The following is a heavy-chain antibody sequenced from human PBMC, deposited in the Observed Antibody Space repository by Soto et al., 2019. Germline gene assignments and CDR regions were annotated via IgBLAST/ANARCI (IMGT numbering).Heavy chain of an antibody. CDR2: ISAYNGNT. Sequence: GASVKVSCKASGYTFTSYGISWVRQAPGQGLEWMGWISAYNGNTNYAQKLQGGVTMTTDTSTSTAYMKLSSVTAADTAVYYCARRFTFLGVVPRTWFAPGAQGTLVTVSS. J-gene: IGHJ5*02. V-gene: IGHV1-18*01. CDR3: ARRFTFLGVVPRTWFAP. CDR1: GYTFTSYG. D-gene: IGHD3-3*01.